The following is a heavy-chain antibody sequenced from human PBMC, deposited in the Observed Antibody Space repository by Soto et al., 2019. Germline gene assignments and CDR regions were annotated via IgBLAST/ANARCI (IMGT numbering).Heavy chain of an antibody. CDR1: GLTSGGNN. J-gene: IGHJ3*02. CDR2: IYSGGST. D-gene: IGHD3-16*01. Sequence: EVQLVESGGGLVQPGGPWSPPVPPPGLTSGGNNRSGFARPQGKGLKGVSVIYSGGSTYYADSVKGRFTISRDNSKNTLYLQMNSLRAEDTAVYYCARVRTAYGGAFDIWGQGTMVTVSS. CDR3: ARVRTAYGGAFDI. V-gene: IGHV3-66*01.